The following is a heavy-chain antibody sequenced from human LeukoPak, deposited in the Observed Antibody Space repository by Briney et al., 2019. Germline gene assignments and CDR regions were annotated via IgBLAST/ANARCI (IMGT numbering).Heavy chain of an antibody. J-gene: IGHJ3*02. V-gene: IGHV4-30-2*01. CDR2: IYHSGST. CDR1: GGSISSGGYS. Sequence: SETLSLTCTVSGGSISSGGYSWSWIRQPPGKGLEWIGYIYHSGSTYYNPSLKSRVTISVDRSKNQFSLKLSSVTAADTAVYYCARERRDAFDIWGQGTMVTVSS. CDR3: ARERRDAFDI.